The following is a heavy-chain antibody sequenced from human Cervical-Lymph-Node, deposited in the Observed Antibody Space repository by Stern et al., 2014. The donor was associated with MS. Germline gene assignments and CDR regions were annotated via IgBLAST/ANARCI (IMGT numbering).Heavy chain of an antibody. J-gene: IGHJ4*02. CDR2: IYYTGST. CDR1: GGSINSGGYY. CDR3: ARANDHYYDSSGYFDY. D-gene: IGHD3-22*01. Sequence: QVQLQESGPGLVKPSQTLSLTCTVSGGSINSGGYYWSWIRQHPGEGLEWIGYIYYTGSTYFNPSLESRVTISIDTSKNQFSLRLSSVTAADTAVYYCARANDHYYDSSGYFDYWGQGTQVTVSS. V-gene: IGHV4-31*03.